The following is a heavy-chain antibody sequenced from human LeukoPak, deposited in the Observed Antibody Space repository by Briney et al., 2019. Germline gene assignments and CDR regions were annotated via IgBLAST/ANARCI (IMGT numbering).Heavy chain of an antibody. Sequence: GGSLRLSCAASGFTFSSYWMSWVRQAPGKGLEWVANIKQDGSEKYYVDSVKGRFTISRDNAKNSLYLQMNSLRAKDTAVYYCARVGGDTAMVSDYWGQGTLVTVSS. D-gene: IGHD5-18*01. CDR2: IKQDGSEK. CDR1: GFTFSSYW. V-gene: IGHV3-7*01. J-gene: IGHJ4*02. CDR3: ARVGGDTAMVSDY.